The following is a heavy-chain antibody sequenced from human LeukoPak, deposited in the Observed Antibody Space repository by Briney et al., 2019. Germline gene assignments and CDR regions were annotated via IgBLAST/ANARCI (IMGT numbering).Heavy chain of an antibody. J-gene: IGHJ4*02. CDR3: ASTLGSSWQSGF. D-gene: IGHD6-13*01. CDR1: GGSISNYY. CDR2: IYYSGST. V-gene: IGHV4-59*08. Sequence: SETLSLTCIVSGGSISNYYWTWIRQPPGKGLEWIGYIYYSGSTDYNPSLKSRVTISVDTSRNQFSLKLSSVTAADTAVYYCASTLGSSWQSGFWGQGTLVTVSS.